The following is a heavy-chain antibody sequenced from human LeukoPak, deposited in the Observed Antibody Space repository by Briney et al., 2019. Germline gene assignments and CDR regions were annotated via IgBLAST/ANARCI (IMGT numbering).Heavy chain of an antibody. D-gene: IGHD3-10*01. CDR3: ASFGVMYYFDY. CDR2: IYTSGST. V-gene: IGHV4-61*02. CDR1: GGSISSGSYY. Sequence: SETLSLTCTVSGGSISSGSYYWSWIRRPAGKGLEWIGRIYTSGSTNYNPSLKSRVTISVDTSKNQFSLKLSSVTAADTAVYYCASFGVMYYFDYWGQGTLVTVSS. J-gene: IGHJ4*02.